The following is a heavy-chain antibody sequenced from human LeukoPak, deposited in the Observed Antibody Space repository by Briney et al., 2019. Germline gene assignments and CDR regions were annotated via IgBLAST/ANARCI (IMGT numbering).Heavy chain of an antibody. J-gene: IGHJ4*02. CDR3: ASLVAGWYCSSWAIPDY. CDR2: ISYDGSNK. Sequence: GGSLRLSCAASGFTFTSYAMHWVRQAPGKGLEWVAVISYDGSNKYYADSVKGRFTISRDNSKNTLYLQMNSLRAEDTAVYYCASLVAGWYCSSWAIPDYWGQGTLVTVSS. D-gene: IGHD6-13*01. CDR1: GFTFTSYA. V-gene: IGHV3-30-3*01.